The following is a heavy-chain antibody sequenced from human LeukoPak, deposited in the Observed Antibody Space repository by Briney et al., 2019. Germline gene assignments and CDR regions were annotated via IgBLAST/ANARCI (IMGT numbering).Heavy chain of an antibody. CDR1: GGSFSCYY. Sequence: SETLSLTCAVYGGSFSCYYWSWIRQPPGKGLEWIGEINHSGSTNYNPSLKSRVTVSVDTSKKLFSLRLSSVSAADTAVYYCARHGWTDIAVAGIRGFDCWGQGTLVTVSS. CDR3: ARHGWTDIAVAGIRGFDC. D-gene: IGHD6-19*01. V-gene: IGHV4-34*01. CDR2: INHSGST. J-gene: IGHJ4*02.